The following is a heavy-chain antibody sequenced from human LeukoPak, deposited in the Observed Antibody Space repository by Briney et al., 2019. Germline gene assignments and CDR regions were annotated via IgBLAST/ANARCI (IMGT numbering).Heavy chain of an antibody. Sequence: GGTLRLSCAASGFTFTKYAMSWVRQAAGKGLEWVSAIGGSGTKTFYAESVKGRFTISRDNSNNILFLQMNSLRAEDTAVYYCARGASSSWYPTGLDWRPKVKWYLDLWGRGTLVTVSS. J-gene: IGHJ2*01. V-gene: IGHV3-23*01. CDR3: ARGASSSWYPTGLDWRPKVKWYLDL. CDR1: GFTFTKYA. D-gene: IGHD6-13*01. CDR2: IGGSGTKT.